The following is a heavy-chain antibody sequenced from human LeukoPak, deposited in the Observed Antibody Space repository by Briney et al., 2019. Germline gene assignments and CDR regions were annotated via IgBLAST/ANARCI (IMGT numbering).Heavy chain of an antibody. J-gene: IGHJ5*02. CDR1: GGSISSYC. Sequence: SETLSLTCTVSGGSISSYCWSWIRQPPGKGLEWIGYIYYSGSTNYNPSLKSRVTISVDTSKNQFSLKLSSVTAADTAVYYCARWGVYNWFDPWGQGTLVTVSS. V-gene: IGHV4-59*12. CDR3: ARWGVYNWFDP. D-gene: IGHD3-10*01. CDR2: IYYSGST.